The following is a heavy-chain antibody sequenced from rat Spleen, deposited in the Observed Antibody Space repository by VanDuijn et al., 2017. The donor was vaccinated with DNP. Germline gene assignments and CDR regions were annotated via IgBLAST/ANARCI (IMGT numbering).Heavy chain of an antibody. CDR1: GFTFSDYY. J-gene: IGHJ2*01. D-gene: IGHD2-2*01. CDR2: VSSDGDHT. CDR3: ARRDTFYYFDY. Sequence: EVKLVESGGGLVQPGRSLNLSCEGSGFTFSDYYMAWVRQAPTKGLEWVASVSSDGDHTYYRDSVKGRFTISRDNAKSTLYLQMDSLRSEETATYYCARRDTFYYFDYWGQGVMVTVSS. V-gene: IGHV5S11*01.